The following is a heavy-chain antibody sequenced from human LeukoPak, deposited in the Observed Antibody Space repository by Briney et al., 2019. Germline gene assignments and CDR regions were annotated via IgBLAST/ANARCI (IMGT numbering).Heavy chain of an antibody. CDR3: ARNYSPFDY. V-gene: IGHV3-48*01. D-gene: IGHD3-10*01. CDR1: GFTFSVYS. CDR2: ISSDSGII. Sequence: GGSLRLSCAASGFTFSVYSMNWVRQAPGRGLEWVSYISSDSGIIYYADSVKGRFTISRDNTKNSLYLQMDNLRAADTAVYYCARNYSPFDYWGQGTLVTVSS. J-gene: IGHJ4*02.